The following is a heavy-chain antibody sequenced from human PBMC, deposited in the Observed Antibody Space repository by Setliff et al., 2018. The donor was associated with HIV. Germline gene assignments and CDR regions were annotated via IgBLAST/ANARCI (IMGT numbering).Heavy chain of an antibody. CDR2: IRSQAYGGTP. V-gene: IGHV3-49*04. CDR3: ARDHSITPPH. Sequence: GGSLRLSCTASGFTFRDYAMSWVRQAPGRGLEWVGFIRSQAYGGTPEYAASVKGRFTISRDNANNSLYLQMNSLRAEDTAVYYFARDHSITPPHWGQGTLVTVSS. CDR1: GFTFRDYA. D-gene: IGHD3-3*02. J-gene: IGHJ4*02.